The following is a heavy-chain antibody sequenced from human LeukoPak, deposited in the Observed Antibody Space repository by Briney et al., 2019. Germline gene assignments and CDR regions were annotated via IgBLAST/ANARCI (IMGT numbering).Heavy chain of an antibody. V-gene: IGHV1-24*01. CDR3: ATGPRITMVRGVERAFDI. D-gene: IGHD3-10*01. J-gene: IGHJ3*02. CDR2: FDPEDGET. CDR1: GYTLTELS. Sequence: ASVKVSCKVSGYTLTELSMHWVRQAPGKGLEWMGGFDPEDGETIYAQKFQGRVTMTEDTSTDTAYMELSSLRSEDTAVYYRATGPRITMVRGVERAFDIWGQGTMVTVSS.